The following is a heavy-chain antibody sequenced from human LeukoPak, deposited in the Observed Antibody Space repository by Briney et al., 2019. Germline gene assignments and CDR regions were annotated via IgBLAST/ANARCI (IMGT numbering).Heavy chain of an antibody. CDR2: INHSGST. Sequence: SETLSLTCAVYGVSFSGYYWSWIRQPPGKGLEWIGEINHSGSTNYNPSLKSRVTISVDTSKNQFSLKLSSVTAADTAVYYCARAPNWGTNYWGQGTLVTVSS. J-gene: IGHJ4*02. V-gene: IGHV4-34*01. CDR3: ARAPNWGTNY. D-gene: IGHD7-27*01. CDR1: GVSFSGYY.